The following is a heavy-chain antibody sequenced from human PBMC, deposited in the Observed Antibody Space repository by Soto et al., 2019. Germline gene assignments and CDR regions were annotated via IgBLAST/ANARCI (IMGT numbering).Heavy chain of an antibody. V-gene: IGHV4-34*01. CDR1: GGSFSGYY. CDR3: ASLRGRYSGSSQNYYGVDV. CDR2: INHSGST. D-gene: IGHD1-26*01. J-gene: IGHJ6*02. Sequence: SETLSLTCAVYGGSFSGYYWSWIRQPPGKGLEWIGEINHSGSTNYNPSLKSRVTISVDTSKNQFSLKLSSVTAADTAVYYCASLRGRYSGSSQNYYGVDVWGQGTTVTVSS.